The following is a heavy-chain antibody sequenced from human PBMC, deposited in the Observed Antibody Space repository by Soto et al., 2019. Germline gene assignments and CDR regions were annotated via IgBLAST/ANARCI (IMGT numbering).Heavy chain of an antibody. CDR1: GFTFSSFA. J-gene: IGHJ6*02. CDR2: IKSRSDGGTT. Sequence: GGSLRLSCAASGFTFSSFAMSWVRQAPGKGLEWVGRIKSRSDGGTTDYAAPVKGRFTISRDDSKDTLWLQMNSLKTEDTAVYYCTTNFYSDHGMDVWGQGTTVTVSS. V-gene: IGHV3-15*01. CDR3: TTNFYSDHGMDV. D-gene: IGHD4-17*01.